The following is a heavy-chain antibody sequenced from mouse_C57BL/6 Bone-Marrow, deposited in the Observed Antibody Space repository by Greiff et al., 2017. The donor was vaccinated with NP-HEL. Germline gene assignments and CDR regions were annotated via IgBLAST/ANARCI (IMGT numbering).Heavy chain of an antibody. CDR3: ARGYGSSYVLDY. J-gene: IGHJ2*01. Sequence: QLQESGPGLVKPSQSLSLTCSVTGYSITSGYYWNWIRQFPGNKLEWMGYISYDGSNNYNPSLKNRISITRDTSKNQFFLKLNSVTTEDTATYYCARGYGSSYVLDYWGQGTTLTVSS. CDR1: GYSITSGYY. D-gene: IGHD1-1*01. CDR2: ISYDGSN. V-gene: IGHV3-6*01.